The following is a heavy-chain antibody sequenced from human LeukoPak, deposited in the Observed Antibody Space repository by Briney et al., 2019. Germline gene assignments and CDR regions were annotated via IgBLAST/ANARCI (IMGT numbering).Heavy chain of an antibody. CDR1: GGSISSGGYY. CDR2: IYYSGST. Sequence: SQTLSLTCTVSGGSISSGGYYWSWIRQHPGKGLEWIGYIYYSGSTYHNPSLKSRVTISVDTSKNQFSLKLSSVTAADTAVYYCAGYSYGTLNFDYWGQGTLVTVPS. V-gene: IGHV4-31*03. D-gene: IGHD5-18*01. CDR3: AGYSYGTLNFDY. J-gene: IGHJ4*02.